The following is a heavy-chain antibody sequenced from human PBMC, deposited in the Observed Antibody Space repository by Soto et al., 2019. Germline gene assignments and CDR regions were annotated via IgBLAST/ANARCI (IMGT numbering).Heavy chain of an antibody. CDR3: VRDHRWAFDF. CDR1: GFTFSSYA. CDR2: ISVGGGSI. J-gene: IGHJ3*01. Sequence: EVQLVESGGGLVQPGGSLRVSCVASGFTFSSYALNWVRQAPGKGLEWVSYISVGGGSIFYADSVKGRFTISRGDATNSLYLQMTSLRDEDTAVYYCVRDHRWAFDFWGQGPMVTVSS. D-gene: IGHD2-15*01. V-gene: IGHV3-48*02.